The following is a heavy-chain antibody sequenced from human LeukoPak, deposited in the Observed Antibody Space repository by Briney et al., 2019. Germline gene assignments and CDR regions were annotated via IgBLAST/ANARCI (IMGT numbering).Heavy chain of an antibody. CDR2: INSDGSST. V-gene: IGHV3-74*01. J-gene: IGHJ4*02. CDR1: GFTFSNYW. Sequence: PGGSLRLSCAASGFTFSNYWMHWVRQAPGKGLVWVSRINSDGSSTSYADSVKGRFTISRDNAKNTLYLQMNTLRAEDTAVYYCARDRTNTGSYDLDYWGQGTLVTAST. CDR3: ARDRTNTGSYDLDY. D-gene: IGHD3-10*01.